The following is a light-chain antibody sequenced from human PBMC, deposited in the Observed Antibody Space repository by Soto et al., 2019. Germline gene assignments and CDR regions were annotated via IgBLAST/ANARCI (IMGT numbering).Light chain of an antibody. J-gene: IGKJ2*01. CDR3: QQSCSTPYT. CDR1: QTISSS. CDR2: SAS. Sequence: DIQMTQSPSSLSASVGDRVTITCRATQTISSSLNWYHQKPGKAPKLLIYSASTLGVRVPSRFSGSGSGTEFTLTISRLQPEDLATYDGQQSCSTPYTFGQGTKLVIK. V-gene: IGKV1-39*01.